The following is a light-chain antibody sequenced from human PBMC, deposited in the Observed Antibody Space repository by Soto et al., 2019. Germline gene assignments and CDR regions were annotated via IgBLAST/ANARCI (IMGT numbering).Light chain of an antibody. CDR3: SSYTSTSRYV. CDR1: SSDVGKYDR. Sequence: QSVLTQPPSVSGSPGQSGTISCTGTSSDVGKYDRVSWYQQPPGTAPKRIIYEVTDRPSGVPARFSGSKSGNTASLTISGLQAEDEADYYCSSYTSTSRYVFGAGTKVTV. J-gene: IGLJ1*01. CDR2: EVT. V-gene: IGLV2-18*02.